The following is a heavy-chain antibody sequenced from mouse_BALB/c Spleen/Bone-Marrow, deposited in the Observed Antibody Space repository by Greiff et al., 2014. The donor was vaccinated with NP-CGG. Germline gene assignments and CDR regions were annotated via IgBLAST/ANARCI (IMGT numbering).Heavy chain of an antibody. D-gene: IGHD2-4*01. CDR3: ARRSIMITTSNFDY. J-gene: IGHJ2*01. CDR1: GYAFTDYS. Sequence: LKESGETVKISCKASGYAFTDYSIHWVKQAPGKGLEWMAWINTETGEPTYADDFKGRFAFSLETSASTAYLQIINLKNEDTATYFCARRSIMITTSNFDYWGQGTTLTVSS. V-gene: IGHV9-2-1*01. CDR2: INTETGEP.